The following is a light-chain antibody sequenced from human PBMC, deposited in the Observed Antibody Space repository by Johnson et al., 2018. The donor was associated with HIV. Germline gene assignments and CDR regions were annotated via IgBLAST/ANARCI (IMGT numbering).Light chain of an antibody. CDR3: GTWDSSLSAFYV. Sequence: QSVLTQPPSVSAAPGQKVTISCSGSSPNIGNNYVSWYQELPGTAPKLLIYDNNKRPSGIPDRFSGSKSGPSATLGITGLQTGDEADYYCGTWDSSLSAFYVFGTGTKVTVL. CDR2: DNN. V-gene: IGLV1-51*01. J-gene: IGLJ1*01. CDR1: SPNIGNNY.